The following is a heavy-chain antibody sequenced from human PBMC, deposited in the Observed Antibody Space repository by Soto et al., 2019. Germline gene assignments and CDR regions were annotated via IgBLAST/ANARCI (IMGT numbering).Heavy chain of an antibody. D-gene: IGHD2-15*01. J-gene: IGHJ6*04. CDR1: GYTFTSYA. Sequence: ASVKVSCKASGYTFTSYAMHWVRQAPGQRLEWMGWINAGNGNTKYSQKFQGRVTITRDTSASTAYMELSSLRSEDTAGYYCAGEGVVLYSTFGMDVWSKGARVTVSP. V-gene: IGHV1-3*01. CDR3: AGEGVVLYSTFGMDV. CDR2: INAGNGNT.